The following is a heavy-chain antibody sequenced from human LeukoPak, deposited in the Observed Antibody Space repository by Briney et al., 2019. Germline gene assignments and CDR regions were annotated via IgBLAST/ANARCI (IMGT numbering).Heavy chain of an antibody. J-gene: IGHJ1*01. CDR2: ISSSGSTI. D-gene: IGHD3-22*01. Sequence: GGSLRLSCAASGFTFSSYEMNWVRQASGKGLEWVSYISSSGSTIYYADSVKGRFTISRDNAKNSLYLQMNSLRAEDTAVYYCARLKYYYDSSGHAFQHWGQGTLVTVSS. V-gene: IGHV3-48*03. CDR1: GFTFSSYE. CDR3: ARLKYYYDSSGHAFQH.